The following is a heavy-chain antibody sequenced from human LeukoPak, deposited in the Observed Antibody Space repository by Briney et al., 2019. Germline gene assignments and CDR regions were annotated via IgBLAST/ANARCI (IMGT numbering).Heavy chain of an antibody. V-gene: IGHV3-20*04. J-gene: IGHJ4*02. CDR2: INWNGGST. CDR1: GFTFDDYG. CDR3: ARGRSGSYQEGFDY. Sequence: GGSLRLSCAVSGFTFDDYGMSWVRQAPGKGLEWVSGINWNGGSTGYADSVKGRFTISRDNAKNSLYLQMNSLRAEDTALYYCARGRSGSYQEGFDYWGQGTLVTVSS. D-gene: IGHD1-26*01.